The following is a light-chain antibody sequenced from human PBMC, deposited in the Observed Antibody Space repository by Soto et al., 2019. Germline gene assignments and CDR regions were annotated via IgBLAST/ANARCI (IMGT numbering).Light chain of an antibody. J-gene: IGLJ7*01. CDR1: PSDVGGYNY. CDR2: EVT. Sequence: QSVLTQPASVSGSTGQSITISCTGTPSDVGGYNYVSWYQQHPNKAPKLMIYEVTSRPSGVSDRFSGSKSGNTASLTISGLQAEDEADYFCSSYTSSGTLVIFGGGTQLTVL. CDR3: SSYTSSGTLVI. V-gene: IGLV2-14*01.